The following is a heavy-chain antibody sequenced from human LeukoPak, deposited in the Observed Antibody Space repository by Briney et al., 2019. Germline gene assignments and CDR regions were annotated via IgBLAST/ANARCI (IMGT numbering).Heavy chain of an antibody. V-gene: IGHV1-18*01. Sequence: ASVKVSCKASGYTFTSYGISWVRQAPGQGLEWMGWISAYNGNTNYAQKLQGRVAMTTDTSTSTAYMELRSLRSDDTAVYYCARCGKIVGATGRDYWGQGTLVTVSS. J-gene: IGHJ4*02. CDR2: ISAYNGNT. CDR1: GYTFTSYG. CDR3: ARCGKIVGATGRDY. D-gene: IGHD1-26*01.